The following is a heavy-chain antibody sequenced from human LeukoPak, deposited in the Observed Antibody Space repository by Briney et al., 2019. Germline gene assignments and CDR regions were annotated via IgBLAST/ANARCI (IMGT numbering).Heavy chain of an antibody. CDR1: GGSISSGGYY. J-gene: IGHJ3*02. D-gene: IGHD1-26*01. V-gene: IGHV4-31*03. CDR3: ARDSDMGAFDI. Sequence: TLSLTCTVSGGSISSGGYYWSWIRQHPGKGLEWIGYIYYSGSTYYNPSLKSRVTISVDTSKNQFSLKLSSVTAADTAVYYCARDSDMGAFDIWGQGTMVTVSS. CDR2: IYYSGST.